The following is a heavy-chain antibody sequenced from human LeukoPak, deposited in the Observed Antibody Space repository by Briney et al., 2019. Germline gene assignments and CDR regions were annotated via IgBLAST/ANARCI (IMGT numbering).Heavy chain of an antibody. Sequence: PSETLSLTCAVSGGSISSGGYSWSWIRQPPGKGLEWIGYIYHSGSTYYNPSLKSRVTISVDRSKNQFSLKLSSVAAADTAVCYCARESSGPMRYFQHWGQGTLVTVSS. CDR3: ARESSGPMRYFQH. CDR1: GGSISSGGYS. CDR2: IYHSGST. D-gene: IGHD3-22*01. V-gene: IGHV4-30-2*01. J-gene: IGHJ1*01.